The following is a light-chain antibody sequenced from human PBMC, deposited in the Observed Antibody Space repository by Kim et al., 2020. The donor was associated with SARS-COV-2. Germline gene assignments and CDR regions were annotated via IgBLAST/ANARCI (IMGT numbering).Light chain of an antibody. Sequence: GKTVITSCLSSSGSVASNYVKWYQQRPGSAPTTVIYEDNQRPSGVPDRFSGSIDSSSNSASLTISGLKTEDEADYYCQSYDSSNWVFGGGTQLTVL. CDR3: QSYDSSNWV. V-gene: IGLV6-57*02. CDR2: EDN. J-gene: IGLJ3*02. CDR1: SGSVASNY.